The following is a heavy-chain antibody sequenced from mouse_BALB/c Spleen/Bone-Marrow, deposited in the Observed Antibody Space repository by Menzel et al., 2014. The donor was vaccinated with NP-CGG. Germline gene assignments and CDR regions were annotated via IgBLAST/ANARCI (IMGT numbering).Heavy chain of an antibody. CDR1: GYTFTSYW. CDR2: IYPGDGDT. CDR3: VRYYYAMDY. J-gene: IGHJ4*01. V-gene: IGHV1-87*01. Sequence: QVQLQQSGAELARPGASVKLSCKASGYTFTSYWMQWVKQRPGQGLEWIGAIYPGDGDTRYTQKFKGKATLTADKSSSTAYMQLSSLASEDSAVYYCVRYYYAMDYWGQGTSVTVSS.